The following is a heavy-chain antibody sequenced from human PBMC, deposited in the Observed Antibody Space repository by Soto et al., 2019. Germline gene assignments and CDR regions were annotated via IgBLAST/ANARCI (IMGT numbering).Heavy chain of an antibody. D-gene: IGHD6-13*01. CDR1: GYTFTSYG. J-gene: IGHJ4*02. CDR2: INPYNGNT. Sequence: QVQLAQSGAEVKKPGASVKVSCKASGYTFTSYGITWVRQAPGQGLEWMAWINPYNGNTKYAEKVLGRVTVTTDTSTATAYMAVRTLTSDDTAVFYCARVGVGLAAPRVWPYWGQGTPVTVSS. V-gene: IGHV1-18*01. CDR3: ARVGVGLAAPRVWPY.